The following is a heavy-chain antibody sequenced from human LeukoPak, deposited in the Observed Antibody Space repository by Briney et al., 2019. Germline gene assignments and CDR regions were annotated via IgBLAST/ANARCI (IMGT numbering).Heavy chain of an antibody. V-gene: IGHV1-8*03. CDR2: MNPNSGNT. J-gene: IGHJ4*02. CDR1: GYTFSSYG. D-gene: IGHD3-22*01. CDR3: ARGYYYDSSGYFQFGY. Sequence: RASVKVSCKASGYTFSSYGISWVRQATGQGLEWMGWMNPNSGNTGYAQKFQGRVTITRNTSISTAYMELSSLRSEDTAVYYCARGYYYDSSGYFQFGYWGQGTLVTVSS.